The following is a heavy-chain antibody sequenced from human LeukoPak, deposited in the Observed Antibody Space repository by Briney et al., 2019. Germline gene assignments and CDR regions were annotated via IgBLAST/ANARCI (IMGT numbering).Heavy chain of an antibody. CDR1: GGSISSYY. CDR3: ARFRLYYFDY. J-gene: IGHJ4*02. Sequence: PSETLSLTCTVSGGSISSYYWSWIRQPPGKGLEWIGYIYYSGSTNYNPSLKSRVTISVDTSKSQFSLKLSSVTAADAAVYYCARFRLYYFDYWGQGTLVTVSS. CDR2: IYYSGST. V-gene: IGHV4-59*01.